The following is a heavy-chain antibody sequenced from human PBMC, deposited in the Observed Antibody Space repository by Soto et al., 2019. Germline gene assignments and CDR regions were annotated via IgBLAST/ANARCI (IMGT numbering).Heavy chain of an antibody. CDR2: IWFDGVKE. CDR1: GFSFSTYA. J-gene: IGHJ6*02. CDR3: TRATFDV. V-gene: IGHV3-33*01. Sequence: GGSLRLSCAVSGFSFSTYAMHWVRQAPGKGLEWLAIIWFDGVKEYYAESVRGRFTISIDDSKNTVFLQMDTVGAEDSALYYCTRATFDVWGQGTTVTVSS.